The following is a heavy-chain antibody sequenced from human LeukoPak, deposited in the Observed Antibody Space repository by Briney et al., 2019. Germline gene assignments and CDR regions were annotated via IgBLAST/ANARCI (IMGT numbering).Heavy chain of an antibody. Sequence: SDTLSLTSATHGETFTISYCSFNPQSPGKGLIRMREINHIETPGYNPSLKSRVTISIDTSNNQFYLRLTSVTAADTAMYYCTRGRHKYHYESSVRFGGFYYMDVWGKGTTVTVSS. V-gene: IGHV4-34*01. CDR1: GETFTISY. CDR3: TRGRHKYHYESSVRFGGFYYMDV. CDR2: INHIETP. J-gene: IGHJ6*03. D-gene: IGHD3-22*01.